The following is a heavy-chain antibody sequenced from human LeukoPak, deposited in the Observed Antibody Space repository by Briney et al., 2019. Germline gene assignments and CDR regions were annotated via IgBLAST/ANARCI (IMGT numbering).Heavy chain of an antibody. CDR1: GFTFSHFW. J-gene: IGHJ3*02. Sequence: GGSLRLSCAASGFTFSHFWMSWVRQAPGKGLEWVSTIRRGGGGTFYADSVKGRFTMSRDDSRNTLSLQLRSLRAEDTAVYYCAKLRRVGATRDAFDIWGQGTMVTVSS. CDR2: IRRGGGGT. V-gene: IGHV3-23*01. CDR3: AKLRRVGATRDAFDI. D-gene: IGHD1-26*01.